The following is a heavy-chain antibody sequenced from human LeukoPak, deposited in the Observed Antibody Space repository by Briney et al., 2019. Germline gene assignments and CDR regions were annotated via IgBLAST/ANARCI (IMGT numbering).Heavy chain of an antibody. V-gene: IGHV4-59*01. CDR1: GGSISSYY. Sequence: PSETLSLTCTVSGGSISSYYWSWIRQPPGKGLEWIGYIYYSGSTNYNPSLKSRVTISVDTSKNPFSLKLSSVTAADTAVYYCARADSSSSESYYFDYWGQGTLVTVSS. CDR2: IYYSGST. D-gene: IGHD6-6*01. J-gene: IGHJ4*02. CDR3: ARADSSSSESYYFDY.